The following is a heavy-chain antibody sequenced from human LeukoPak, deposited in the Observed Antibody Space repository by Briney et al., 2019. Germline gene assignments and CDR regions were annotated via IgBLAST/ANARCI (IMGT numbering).Heavy chain of an antibody. D-gene: IGHD3-22*01. CDR1: RFTFSNYA. J-gene: IGHJ3*02. CDR2: ISYDGVNQ. Sequence: GGSLRLSCAASRFTFSNYAMHWVRQAPGKGLEWVAVISYDGVNQYYADSVKGRFTISRDNAKNSLYLQMNSLRAEDTAVYYCARGDLYYYDSSGYYPDAFDIWGQGTMVTVSS. CDR3: ARGDLYYYDSSGYYPDAFDI. V-gene: IGHV3-30*04.